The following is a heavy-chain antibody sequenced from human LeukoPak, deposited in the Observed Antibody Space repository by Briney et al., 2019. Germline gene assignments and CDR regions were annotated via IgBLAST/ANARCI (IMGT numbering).Heavy chain of an antibody. CDR2: ISAYNGNT. CDR1: GYTFTGYG. D-gene: IGHD2-21*02. Sequence: ASVKVSCKASGYTFTGYGISWVRQAPGQGLEWMGWISAYNGNTNYAQKLQGRVTMTTDTSTSTAYMELRSLRSDDTAVYYCARDLGYCGGDCYPYFDYWGQGTLVTVSS. J-gene: IGHJ4*02. V-gene: IGHV1-18*01. CDR3: ARDLGYCGGDCYPYFDY.